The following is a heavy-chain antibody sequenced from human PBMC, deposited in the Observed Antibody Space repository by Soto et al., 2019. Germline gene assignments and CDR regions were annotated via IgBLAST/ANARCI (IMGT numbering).Heavy chain of an antibody. CDR1: RFTFSSYS. D-gene: IGHD3-22*01. J-gene: IGHJ4*02. CDR2: ISSSGGST. V-gene: IGHV3-23*01. CDR3: AKAGDSSGYYYSVYFDY. Sequence: PGGSLRLSCAASRFTFSSYSMNWVRQAPGKGLEWVSAISSSGGSTYYADSVNGRFTISRDNSKNTLYLQLNSLRAEDTAVYYSAKAGDSSGYYYSVYFDYWGQGTLVTVSS.